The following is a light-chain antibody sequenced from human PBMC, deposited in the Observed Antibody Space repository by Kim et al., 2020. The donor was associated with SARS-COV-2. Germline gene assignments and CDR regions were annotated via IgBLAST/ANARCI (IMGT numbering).Light chain of an antibody. V-gene: IGLV3-19*01. CDR2: GKN. J-gene: IGLJ1*01. Sequence: ALGQTVRITCQGDSLRSYYASWYQQKPGQAPVLVIYGKNNWPSGIPDRFSGSSSGNTASLTITGAQAEDEADYYCNSRDSSGTHYVFGTGTKVTVL. CDR3: NSRDSSGTHYV. CDR1: SLRSYY.